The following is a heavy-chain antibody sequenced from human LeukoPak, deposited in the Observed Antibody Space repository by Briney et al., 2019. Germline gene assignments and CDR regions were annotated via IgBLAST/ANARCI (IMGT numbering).Heavy chain of an antibody. Sequence: SQTLSLTCTVSGGSISSGGYYWSWIRQHPGKGLEWIGYIYYSGGTYYNPSLKSRVTISVDTSKNQFSLKLSSVTAADTAVYYCARSRYYDFWSGPRGFDYWGQGTLVTVSS. V-gene: IGHV4-31*03. D-gene: IGHD3-3*01. CDR3: ARSRYYDFWSGPRGFDY. J-gene: IGHJ4*02. CDR1: GGSISSGGYY. CDR2: IYYSGGT.